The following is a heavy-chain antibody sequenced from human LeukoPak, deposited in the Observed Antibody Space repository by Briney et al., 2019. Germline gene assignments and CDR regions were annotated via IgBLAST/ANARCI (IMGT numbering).Heavy chain of an antibody. V-gene: IGHV1-69*13. Sequence: WASVKVSCKASGGTFSSYAISWVRQAPGQGLEWMGGMIPIFGTANYAQKFQGRVTITADESTSTAYMELSSLRSEDTAVYYCARFRSGYYYYGMDVWGKGTTVTVSS. CDR1: GGTFSSYA. J-gene: IGHJ6*04. CDR3: ARFRSGYYYYGMDV. D-gene: IGHD2-15*01. CDR2: MIPIFGTA.